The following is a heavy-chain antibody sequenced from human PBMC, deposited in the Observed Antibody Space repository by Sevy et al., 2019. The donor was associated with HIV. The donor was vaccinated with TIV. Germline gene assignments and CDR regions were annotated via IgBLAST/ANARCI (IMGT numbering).Heavy chain of an antibody. V-gene: IGHV3-21*01. Sequence: GGYLRLSCAASGFTFSSYSMNCVRQAPGKGLEWVSSISSSSSYIYYADSVKGRFTISRDNAKNSLYLQMNSLRAEDTAVYYCAREEYYDIPDPWGQGTLVTVSS. J-gene: IGHJ5*02. CDR3: AREEYYDIPDP. CDR2: ISSSSSYI. D-gene: IGHD3-9*01. CDR1: GFTFSSYS.